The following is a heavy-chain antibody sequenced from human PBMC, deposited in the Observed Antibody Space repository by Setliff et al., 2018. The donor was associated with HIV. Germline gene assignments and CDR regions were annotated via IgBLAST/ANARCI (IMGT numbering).Heavy chain of an antibody. Sequence: ASVKVSCKASGYAFSAYDFNWVRQAPGQGLEWVGSMSPQSDNTVYAQKFLGRVTMTMDTSIGTAYMELSSLRSEDTAAYYCARGQPPTPRPYFYHMDVWGNGTSVTVSS. CDR3: ARGQPPTPRPYFYHMDV. J-gene: IGHJ6*03. CDR2: MSPQSDNT. D-gene: IGHD2-15*01. V-gene: IGHV1-8*02. CDR1: GYAFSAYD.